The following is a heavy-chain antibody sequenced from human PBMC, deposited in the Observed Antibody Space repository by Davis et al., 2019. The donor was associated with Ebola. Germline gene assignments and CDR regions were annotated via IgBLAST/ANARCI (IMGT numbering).Heavy chain of an antibody. D-gene: IGHD3-10*01. Sequence: SGPTLVKPTQTLTLPCTFSGFSLSTSGMGVGWIRQPPGKALEWLALIYWDDDKRYRPSLKSRLTITKDTSKNQVVLTMINMDPVDTATYYCAHRLGRFGEWNFDYWGLGTLVTVSS. V-gene: IGHV2-5*02. CDR2: IYWDDDK. CDR1: GFSLSTSGMG. J-gene: IGHJ4*02. CDR3: AHRLGRFGEWNFDY.